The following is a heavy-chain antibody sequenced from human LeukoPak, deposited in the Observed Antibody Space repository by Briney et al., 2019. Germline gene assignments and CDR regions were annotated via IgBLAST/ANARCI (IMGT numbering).Heavy chain of an antibody. V-gene: IGHV3-48*03. D-gene: IGHD5-18*01. CDR1: GFTFSSYE. J-gene: IGHJ3*02. CDR3: ARTAMVPLDAFDI. Sequence: GGSLRLSCAASGFTFSSYEMNWVRQAPGKGLEWVSYISSSGSTIYYADSVKGRFTISRDNAKNSLYLQVNSLRAEDTAVYYCARTAMVPLDAFDIWGQGTMVTVSS. CDR2: ISSSGSTI.